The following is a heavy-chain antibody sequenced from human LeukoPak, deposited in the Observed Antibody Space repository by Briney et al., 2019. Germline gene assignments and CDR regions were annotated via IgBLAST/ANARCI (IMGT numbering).Heavy chain of an antibody. J-gene: IGHJ5*02. Sequence: GGSLRLSCAASGIVFSNTAMNWARQSPGRGLEWVSAISGGGERAFYADSVKGRFTISRDNSKNMLYLQMNSLRADDTAIYYCVKDGGQYSSGPEFDPRGQGALVTVSS. V-gene: IGHV3-23*01. D-gene: IGHD6-19*01. CDR3: VKDGGQYSSGPEFDP. CDR1: GIVFSNTA. CDR2: ISGGGERA.